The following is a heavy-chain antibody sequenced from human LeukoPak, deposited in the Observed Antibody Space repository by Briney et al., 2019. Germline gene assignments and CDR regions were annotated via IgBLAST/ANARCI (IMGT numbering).Heavy chain of an antibody. Sequence: ASVKVSCKVSGYTLTELSMHWVRQAPGKGLEWMGGFDPEDGETIHAQKFQGRVTMTEDTSTDTAYMELSSLRSEDTAVYYCATAPVAGTTLVYWGQGTLVTVSS. J-gene: IGHJ4*02. CDR2: FDPEDGET. V-gene: IGHV1-24*01. CDR1: GYTLTELS. D-gene: IGHD1-7*01. CDR3: ATAPVAGTTLVY.